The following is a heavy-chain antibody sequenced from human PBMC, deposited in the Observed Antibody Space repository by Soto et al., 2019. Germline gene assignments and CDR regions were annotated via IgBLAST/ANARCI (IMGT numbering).Heavy chain of an antibody. Sequence: GASVKVSCKASGYTFTSYAMHCVRQAPGQRLEWMGWINAGNGNTKYSQKFQGRVTITRDTSASTAYMELSSLRSEDTAVYYCARDRSYYYDSSGYLYWGQGTLVTVSS. J-gene: IGHJ4*02. D-gene: IGHD3-22*01. CDR2: INAGNGNT. CDR1: GYTFTSYA. CDR3: ARDRSYYYDSSGYLY. V-gene: IGHV1-3*01.